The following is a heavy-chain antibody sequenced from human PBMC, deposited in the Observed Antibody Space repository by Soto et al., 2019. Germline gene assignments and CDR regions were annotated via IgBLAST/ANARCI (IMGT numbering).Heavy chain of an antibody. Sequence: GGSLRLSCAASGFSFSGYTMNWVRQAQGKGLEWISGINGGGGTTYYADSVKGRFTISRDNAKNSLYLQMNSLRAEDTAVYYCAREVLWFGELSSNYFDYWGQGTLVTVSS. CDR2: INGGGGTT. D-gene: IGHD3-10*01. CDR3: AREVLWFGELSSNYFDY. CDR1: GFSFSGYT. J-gene: IGHJ4*02. V-gene: IGHV3-48*04.